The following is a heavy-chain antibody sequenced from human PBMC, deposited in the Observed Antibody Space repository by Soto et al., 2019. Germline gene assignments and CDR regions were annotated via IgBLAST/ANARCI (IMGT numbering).Heavy chain of an antibody. Sequence: QVYLVQSGAELKNPGASLKVSCKASGETYNNYGVSGVRQAPAQGLEWMGWIGAHRGKTNYAQKFRGRVTMTTDTATSTVYMELRNLREDDTAVYYCARDRARWDQKYCDSWGQGTLVSVSS. V-gene: IGHV1-18*01. J-gene: IGHJ4*02. CDR3: ARDRARWDQKYCDS. CDR2: IGAHRGKT. CDR1: GETYNNYG. D-gene: IGHD1-26*01.